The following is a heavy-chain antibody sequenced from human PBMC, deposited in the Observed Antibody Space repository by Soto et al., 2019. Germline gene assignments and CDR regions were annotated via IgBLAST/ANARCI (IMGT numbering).Heavy chain of an antibody. Sequence: PGGSLRLSGAASGFTFSNAWISWVRQAPWKGLEWVGSIKSKTDGGTTDYAAPVKGRFTISRDDSKNTLYLQMNSLKTEDTAVYYCTTLDLTKMVYDSCVDYCGQGTLVTVSS. D-gene: IGHD2-8*01. CDR2: IKSKTDGGTT. J-gene: IGHJ4*02. CDR1: GFTFSNAW. V-gene: IGHV3-15*01. CDR3: TTLDLTKMVYDSCVDY.